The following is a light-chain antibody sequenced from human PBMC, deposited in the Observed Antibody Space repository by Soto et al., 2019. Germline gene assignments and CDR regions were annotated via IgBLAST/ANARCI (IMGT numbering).Light chain of an antibody. CDR1: QSVSSSY. V-gene: IGKV3D-15*01. CDR3: QQYNNWPPIT. Sequence: EIMMSQAPGTRSLCPGGRATLSCRASQSVSSSYLAWYQQKPGRAPRLLIDGASSRATGIPDRFSGSGSGTEFTLTISGLQSEDFAVYYCQQYNNWPPITFGQGTRLEIK. CDR2: GAS. J-gene: IGKJ5*01.